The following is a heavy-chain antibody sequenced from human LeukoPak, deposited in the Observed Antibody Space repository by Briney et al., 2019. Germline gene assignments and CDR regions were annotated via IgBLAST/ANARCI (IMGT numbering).Heavy chain of an antibody. J-gene: IGHJ4*02. V-gene: IGHV4-34*01. CDR3: ARYSSIWYYFDY. CDR1: GGSFSGYY. CDR2: INHSGST. Sequence: SETLSLTCAVYGGSFSGYYWSWIRQPPGKGLEWIGEINHSGSTNYNPSLKSRVTISVDTSKNQFSLKLSSVTAADTAVYYCARYSSIWYYFDYWGQGTLVTVSS. D-gene: IGHD6-13*01.